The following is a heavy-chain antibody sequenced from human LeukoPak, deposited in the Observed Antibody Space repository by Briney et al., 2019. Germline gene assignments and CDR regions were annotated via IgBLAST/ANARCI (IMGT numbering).Heavy chain of an antibody. V-gene: IGHV3-30*18. J-gene: IGHJ6*02. CDR3: AKAWGYYDILTGYFQGMDV. CDR1: GFTFSSYG. D-gene: IGHD3-9*01. CDR2: ISYDGSNK. Sequence: GRSLRLSCAASGFTFSSYGMHWVRQAPGKGLEWVAVISYDGSNKYYADSVKGRFTISRDNSKNTLYLQMNSLRAEDTAVYYCAKAWGYYDILTGYFQGMDVWGQGTTVTVSS.